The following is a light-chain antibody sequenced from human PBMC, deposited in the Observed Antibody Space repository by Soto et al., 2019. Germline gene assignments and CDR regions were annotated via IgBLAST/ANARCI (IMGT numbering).Light chain of an antibody. CDR1: SSDVGGYYY. CDR2: QVS. CDR3: SSYTSSNTFYV. J-gene: IGLJ1*01. Sequence: QSVLTQPASVSGSPGQSITISCTGTSSDVGGYYYVSWYQHHPGKAPKLMIYQVSNRPSGVSNRFSGSKSGNTASLTISGLQAEDEADYSCSSYTSSNTFYVFGTGTKLTVL. V-gene: IGLV2-14*01.